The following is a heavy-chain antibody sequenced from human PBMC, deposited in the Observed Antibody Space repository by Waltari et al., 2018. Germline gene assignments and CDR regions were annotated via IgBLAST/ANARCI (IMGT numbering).Heavy chain of an antibody. Sequence: QVELQQWGAGLLRPSETLSLTCAVYGVSLSDYSWPWIHQPLGKGLEWIGENNLGEVTYYNPSLEGRVTILLDKSKNQFSLHLVSVTAADTARYYCVTGPRDKWVGRYSGEFFHHWGPGTLVTVSS. V-gene: IGHV4-34*02. J-gene: IGHJ1*01. CDR1: GVSLSDYS. CDR2: NNLGEVT. D-gene: IGHD6-19*01. CDR3: VTGPRDKWVGRYSGEFFHH.